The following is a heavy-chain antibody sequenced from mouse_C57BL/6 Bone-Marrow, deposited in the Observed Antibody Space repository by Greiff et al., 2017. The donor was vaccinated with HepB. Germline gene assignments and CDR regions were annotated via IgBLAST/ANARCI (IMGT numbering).Heavy chain of an antibody. CDR1: GYTFTSYW. J-gene: IGHJ2*01. V-gene: IGHV1-61*01. CDR3: AREGLRLYFDY. CDR2: IYPSDSET. D-gene: IGHD2-4*01. Sequence: VQLKQPGAELVRPGSSVKLSCKASGYTFTSYWMDWVKQRPGQGLEWIGNIYPSDSETHYNQKFKDKATLTVDKSSSTAYMQLSSLTSEDSAVYYCAREGLRLYFDYWGQGTTLTVSS.